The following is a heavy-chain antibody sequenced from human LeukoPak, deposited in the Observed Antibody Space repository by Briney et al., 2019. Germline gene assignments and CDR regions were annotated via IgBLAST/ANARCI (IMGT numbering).Heavy chain of an antibody. CDR1: GFTFSNAW. CDR3: ARFRTWGDKAFDY. D-gene: IGHD2-21*02. V-gene: IGHV3-48*01. J-gene: IGHJ4*02. CDR2: IGTTSGAI. Sequence: GGSLRLSCAASGFTFSNAWMNWVRQAPGKGLEWVSYIGTTSGAIYYADSVKGRSTISRDSAKNSLYLQMNSLRAEDTAVYYCARFRTWGDKAFDYWGQGTLVTVSS.